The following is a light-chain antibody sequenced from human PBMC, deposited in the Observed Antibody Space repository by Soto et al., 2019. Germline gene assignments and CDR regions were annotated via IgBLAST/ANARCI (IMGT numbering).Light chain of an antibody. V-gene: IGLV1-40*01. CDR2: GNN. CDR3: QSYDISLSGVV. J-gene: IGLJ2*01. CDR1: SSNIGTSYD. Sequence: QLVLTQPPSVSGAPGQRVTISCTGSSSNIGTSYDVHWYQQVPGTAPKLLIYGNNNRPSGVPDRFSGSKSGTSASLAITGLQAEDEADYYCQSYDISLSGVVFGGGTQLTVL.